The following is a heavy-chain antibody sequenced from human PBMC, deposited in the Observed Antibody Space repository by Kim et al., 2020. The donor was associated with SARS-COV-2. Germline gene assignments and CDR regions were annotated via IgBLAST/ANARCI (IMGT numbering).Heavy chain of an antibody. J-gene: IGHJ4*02. CDR3: ARTGSWYYYFDS. Sequence: SETLSLTCSVSGGSISTYYWTWIRQPPGKGLEWIGYIYYTGSTTYNPSLKNRVTISVDTSKNQFSLKLTSVTAADTALYYCARTGSWYYYFDSWGQGTQVTVSS. CDR2: IYYTGST. CDR1: GGSISTYY. D-gene: IGHD6-13*01. V-gene: IGHV4-59*13.